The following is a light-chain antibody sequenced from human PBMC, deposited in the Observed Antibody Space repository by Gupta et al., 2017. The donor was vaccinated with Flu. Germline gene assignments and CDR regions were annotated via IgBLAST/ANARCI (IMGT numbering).Light chain of an antibody. Sequence: FMPTQPHPVSESPVKTVTISCTRSSGSIASNYVQSYQQRPGRSPTTVIYEDNRRPSGVPDRFSCSIDSSSNAAYLTISGLKTEDEADYYCQSYDSSNYVFGTGTKVTVL. CDR3: QSYDSSNYV. J-gene: IGLJ1*01. V-gene: IGLV6-57*01. CDR2: EDN. CDR1: SGSIASNY.